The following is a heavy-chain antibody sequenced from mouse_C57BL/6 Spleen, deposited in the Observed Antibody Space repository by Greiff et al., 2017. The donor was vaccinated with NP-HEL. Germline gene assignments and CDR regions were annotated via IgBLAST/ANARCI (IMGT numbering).Heavy chain of an antibody. J-gene: IGHJ4*01. Sequence: EVKLQESGPELVKPGASVKISCKASGYSFTGYYMNWVKQSPEKSLEWIGEINPSTGGTTYNQKFKAKATLTVDKSSSTAYMQLKSLTSEDSAVYYCARSYYGSSLRRAMDYWGQGTSVTVSS. V-gene: IGHV1-42*01. D-gene: IGHD1-1*01. CDR3: ARSYYGSSLRRAMDY. CDR1: GYSFTGYY. CDR2: INPSTGGT.